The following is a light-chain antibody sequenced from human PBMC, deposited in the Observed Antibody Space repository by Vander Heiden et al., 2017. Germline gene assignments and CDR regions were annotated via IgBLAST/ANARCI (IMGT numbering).Light chain of an antibody. CDR2: DNN. Sequence: LTQPPSVPAPPGQKVTISCSGSSSNIGNNYVSWYQQLPGTAPKLLIYDNNKRPSGIPDRFSGSKSGTSATLGITGLQTGDEADYYCGTWDSSLSAVVFGGGTKLTVL. CDR1: SSNIGNNY. J-gene: IGLJ2*01. V-gene: IGLV1-51*01. CDR3: GTWDSSLSAVV.